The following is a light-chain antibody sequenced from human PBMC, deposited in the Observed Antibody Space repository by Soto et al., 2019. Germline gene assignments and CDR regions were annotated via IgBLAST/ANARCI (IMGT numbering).Light chain of an antibody. CDR3: LQYNNWWT. CDR1: QSVSSSY. J-gene: IGKJ1*01. CDR2: RAS. Sequence: EIVLTQSPGTLSLSPGGRATLSCRSSQSVSSSYLAWYQQKPGQAPKVLIYRASSRATGIPDRFSGSGSGTDFTLTISSLQSEDFAVYYCLQYNNWWTFGQGTKVDIK. V-gene: IGKV3-20*01.